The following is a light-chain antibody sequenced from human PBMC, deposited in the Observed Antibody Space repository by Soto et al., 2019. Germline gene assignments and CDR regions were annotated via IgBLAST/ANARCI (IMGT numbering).Light chain of an antibody. CDR2: GAS. V-gene: IGKV3-20*01. J-gene: IGKJ4*01. CDR3: QQYGSSPFT. Sequence: EIVLTQSPGTLSLSPGERATLSCRASQSVSSSFLAWYQQKPGQAPRLLIYGASSRATGIPDRFSGSGSGPYFTLTISRLQPEDVAVYYCQQYGSSPFTFGGGTKVEIK. CDR1: QSVSSSF.